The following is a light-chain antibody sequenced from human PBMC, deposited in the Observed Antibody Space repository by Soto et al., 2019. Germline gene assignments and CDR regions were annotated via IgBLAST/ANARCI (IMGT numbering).Light chain of an antibody. CDR3: QQYYTTPWT. J-gene: IGKJ1*01. V-gene: IGKV4-1*01. CDR2: WAS. Sequence: DSGMTKSTASLAVSLGERATINCKSSQSVLYSSNNKNYLAWYQQKPGQPPKALIYWASTRESGVPDRFSGSGSGTDFTLTISSLQAEDVAVYYCQQYYTTPWTFGQGTKVDI. CDR1: QSVLYSSNNKNY.